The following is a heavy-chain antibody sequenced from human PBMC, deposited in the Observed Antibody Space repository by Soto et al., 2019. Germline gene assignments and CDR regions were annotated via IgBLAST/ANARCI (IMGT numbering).Heavy chain of an antibody. CDR1: GFAFSTSA. CDR2: TVVGTADT. CDR3: SASPRSPHYYYGMDV. J-gene: IGHJ6*02. V-gene: IGHV1-58*03. Sequence: QTQLLQSGPEVKKPGTSVKVSCRASGFAFSTSAVQWVRQARGQRLEWIGWTVVGTADTNYAQKFQERVTITTDSSTNPAYLELGSLRFDDTSVYYCSASPRSPHYYYGMDVWGQGTTVTVSS.